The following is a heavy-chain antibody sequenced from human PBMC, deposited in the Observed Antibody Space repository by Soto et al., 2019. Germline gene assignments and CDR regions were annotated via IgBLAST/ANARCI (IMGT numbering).Heavy chain of an antibody. J-gene: IGHJ4*02. CDR3: ARGSKLIVVVPPLDY. V-gene: IGHV3-30-3*01. Sequence: PGGSLRLSCAASGFTFSSYAMHWVRQAPGKGLEWVAVISYDGSNKYYADSVKGRFTISRDNSKNTLYLQMNSLRAEDTAVYYCARGSKLIVVVPPLDYWGQGTLVTVYS. D-gene: IGHD3-22*01. CDR1: GFTFSSYA. CDR2: ISYDGSNK.